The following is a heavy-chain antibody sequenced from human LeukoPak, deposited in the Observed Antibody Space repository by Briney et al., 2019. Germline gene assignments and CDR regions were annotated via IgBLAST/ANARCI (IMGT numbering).Heavy chain of an antibody. CDR3: ARDGLPVALDK. CDR1: GFTFSSHG. V-gene: IGHV3-23*01. CDR2: ISPSGGIT. Sequence: GGSLRLSCGASGFTFSSHGMNWVRQAPGKGLEWVSGISPSGGITYYTDSVKGRFTISRDNSKNTVSLQMNSLRGDDTAVYYCARDGLPVALDKWGQGTLVTVSS. J-gene: IGHJ4*02. D-gene: IGHD2-2*01.